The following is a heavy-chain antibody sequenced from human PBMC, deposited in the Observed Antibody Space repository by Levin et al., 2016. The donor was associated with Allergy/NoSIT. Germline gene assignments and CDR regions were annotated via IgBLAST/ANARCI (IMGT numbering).Heavy chain of an antibody. J-gene: IGHJ4*02. D-gene: IGHD7-27*01. V-gene: IGHV1-3*01. Sequence: ASVKVSCKASGYPFASYVMNWVRQAPGQSLEWLGWINPGTGSTEYSQKFQGRVTITADTSATTAYMELSSLRSEDTAVYYCARVGTPYFDYWGQGTLVTVSS. CDR2: INPGTGST. CDR1: GYPFASYV. CDR3: ARVGTPYFDY.